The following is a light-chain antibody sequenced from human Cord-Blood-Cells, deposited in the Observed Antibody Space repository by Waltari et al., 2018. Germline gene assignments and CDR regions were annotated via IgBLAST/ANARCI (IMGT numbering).Light chain of an antibody. V-gene: IGKV3-20*01. CDR1: QSVSSSY. J-gene: IGKJ4*01. CDR3: QQYGSSPLT. CDR2: GAS. Sequence: EIAVTTSPGTLSLSPGQRATLSCRASQSVSSSYLAWYQQKPGQAPRLLSYGASSSATGIPDRFSGSGSGTDFTLTISRLEPEDFAVYYCQQYGSSPLTFGGGTKVEIK.